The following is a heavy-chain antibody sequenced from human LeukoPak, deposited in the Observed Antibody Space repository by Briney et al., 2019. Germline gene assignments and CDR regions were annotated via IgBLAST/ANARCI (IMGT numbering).Heavy chain of an antibody. V-gene: IGHV3-30*01. Sequence: GGSLRLSCAASGFTFSSYAMHWVRQAPGKGLEWVAVISYDGSNKYYADSLKGQFTISRDNSKNTLYLQMNSLRAEDTAVYYCARDTGRVYSSSPTWYFDLWGRGTLVTVSS. CDR1: GFTFSSYA. CDR3: ARDTGRVYSSSPTWYFDL. D-gene: IGHD6-6*01. J-gene: IGHJ2*01. CDR2: ISYDGSNK.